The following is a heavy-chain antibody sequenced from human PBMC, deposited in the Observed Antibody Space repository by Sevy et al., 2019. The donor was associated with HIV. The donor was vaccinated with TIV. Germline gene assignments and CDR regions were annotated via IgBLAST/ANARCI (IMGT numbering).Heavy chain of an antibody. V-gene: IGHV4-39*01. Sequence: SETLSLTCTVSGGSISSSSYYWGWIRQPPGKGLEWIGSIYYSGSPYYNPSLKSRVTISVDTSKNQFSLKLSSVTAADTAVYYCARNTPRYYYDSSGRSGGMDVWGQGTTVTVSS. CDR3: ARNTPRYYYDSSGRSGGMDV. J-gene: IGHJ6*02. D-gene: IGHD3-22*01. CDR1: GGSISSSSYY. CDR2: IYYSGSP.